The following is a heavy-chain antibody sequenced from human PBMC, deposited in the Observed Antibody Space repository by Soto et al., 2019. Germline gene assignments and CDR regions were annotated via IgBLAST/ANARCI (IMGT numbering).Heavy chain of an antibody. D-gene: IGHD3-22*01. J-gene: IGHJ3*02. CDR3: STYYYDSSGHGDAFDI. Sequence: PSETLSLTCTVSGGSVSSGSYYWSWIRQPPGKGLEWIGYIYYSGSTNYNPSLKSRVTISVDTSKNQFSLKLSSVTAADTAVYYCSTYYYDSSGHGDAFDIWGQGTMVTVSS. CDR2: IYYSGST. V-gene: IGHV4-61*01. CDR1: GGSVSSGSYY.